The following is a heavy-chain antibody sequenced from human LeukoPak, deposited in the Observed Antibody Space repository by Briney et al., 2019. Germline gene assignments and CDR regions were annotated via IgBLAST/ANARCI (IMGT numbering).Heavy chain of an antibody. V-gene: IGHV4-4*07. Sequence: SETLSLTCTVSGGSISSYYWSWIRQPAGKGLEWIGRIYTSGSTYYNPSLKSRVTMSVDTSKNQFSLKLSSVTAADTAVYYCARDHIVVVPAAISWFDPWGQGTLVTVSS. CDR1: GGSISSYY. CDR3: ARDHIVVVPAAISWFDP. D-gene: IGHD2-2*01. J-gene: IGHJ5*02. CDR2: IYTSGST.